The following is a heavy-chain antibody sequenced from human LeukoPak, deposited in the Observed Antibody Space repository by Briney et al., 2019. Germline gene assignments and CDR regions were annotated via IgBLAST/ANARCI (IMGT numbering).Heavy chain of an antibody. Sequence: GGSLRLSCAASGFTFSSYAMSWVRQAPGKGLEWVSAISGSGGSTYHADSVKGRFTISRDNSKNTLYLQMNSLRAEDTAVYYCAKTASGPPLNGRFDYWGQGTLVTVSS. V-gene: IGHV3-23*01. CDR2: ISGSGGST. CDR1: GFTFSSYA. CDR3: AKTASGPPLNGRFDY. D-gene: IGHD1-26*01. J-gene: IGHJ4*02.